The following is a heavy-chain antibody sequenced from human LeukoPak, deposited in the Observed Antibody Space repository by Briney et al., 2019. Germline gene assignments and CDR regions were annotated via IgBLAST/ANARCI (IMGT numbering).Heavy chain of an antibody. CDR3: AKVGPLTMVRGVIIRASPLDY. CDR1: GFTFSSYA. CDR2: ISGSGGST. Sequence: GGSLRLSCAASGFTFSSYAMSWVRQAPGKGLEWVSAISGSGGSTYYADSVKGRFTISRDNSKNTLYLQMNSLRAEDTAVYYCAKVGPLTMVRGVIIRASPLDYWGQGTLVTVSS. J-gene: IGHJ4*02. V-gene: IGHV3-23*01. D-gene: IGHD3-10*01.